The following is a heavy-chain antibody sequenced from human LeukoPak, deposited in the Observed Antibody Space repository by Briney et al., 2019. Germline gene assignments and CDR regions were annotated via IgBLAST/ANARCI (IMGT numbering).Heavy chain of an antibody. J-gene: IGHJ4*02. Sequence: GGSLRLSCAASGFTFSSYGMRWVRQAPGKGLEWVAVIWYDGSNKYYADSVKGRFTISRDNSKNTLYLQMNSLRAEDTAVYYCAKDRSPYYYDSSGYYPFDYWGQGTLVTVSS. V-gene: IGHV3-30*02. D-gene: IGHD3-22*01. CDR1: GFTFSSYG. CDR2: IWYDGSNK. CDR3: AKDRSPYYYDSSGYYPFDY.